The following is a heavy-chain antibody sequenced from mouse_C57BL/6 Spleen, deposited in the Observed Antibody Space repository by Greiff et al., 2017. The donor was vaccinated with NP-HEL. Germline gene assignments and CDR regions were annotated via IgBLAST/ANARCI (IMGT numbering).Heavy chain of an antibody. V-gene: IGHV1-82*01. D-gene: IGHD1-1*01. Sequence: VQLQQSGPELVKPGASVKISCKASGYAFSSSWMNWVKQRPGKGLEWIGRIYPGDGDTNYNGKFKGKATLTADKSSSTAYMQLSSLTSEDSAVYFCARDGSSRYYAMDDWGKGTSVTVSS. CDR2: IYPGDGDT. J-gene: IGHJ4*01. CDR1: GYAFSSSW. CDR3: ARDGSSRYYAMDD.